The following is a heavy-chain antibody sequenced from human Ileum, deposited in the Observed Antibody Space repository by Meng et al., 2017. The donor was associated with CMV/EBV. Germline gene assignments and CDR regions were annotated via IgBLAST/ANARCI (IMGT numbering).Heavy chain of an antibody. J-gene: IGHJ4*02. D-gene: IGHD6-19*01. CDR2: INPNSGGT. Sequence: ASVKVSCKASGYTFTGYYMHWVRQAPGQGLEWMGWINPNSGGTNYAQKFQGRVTMTRDTSIRTAYMELSRLRSDDTAVYYCAREVDIAVAGPFDYWGQGTLVTVSS. V-gene: IGHV1-2*02. CDR3: AREVDIAVAGPFDY. CDR1: GYTFTGYY.